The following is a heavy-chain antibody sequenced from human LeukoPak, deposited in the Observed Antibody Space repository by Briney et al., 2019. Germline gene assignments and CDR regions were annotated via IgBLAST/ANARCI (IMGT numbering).Heavy chain of an antibody. CDR3: AGDLMT. V-gene: IGHV4-34*01. J-gene: IGHJ4*02. CDR2: IPHSGST. Sequence: PSETLSLTCAVYGGSFSGKYWTLIRPPPGKGLEWIGEIPHSGSTYYNPSLQSRVTISVATSKNQFSLKLNSVTAAVTAVYYCAGDLMTGGQGPRVTVSS. CDR1: GGSFSGKY.